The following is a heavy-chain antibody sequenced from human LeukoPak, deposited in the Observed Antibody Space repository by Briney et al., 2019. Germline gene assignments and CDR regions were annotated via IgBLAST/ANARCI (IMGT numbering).Heavy chain of an antibody. CDR1: GFTFISYA. D-gene: IGHD6-13*01. J-gene: IGHJ4*02. CDR2: ISNNGGSK. Sequence: GGSLRLSCSASGFTFISYAIHWVRQAPGKGLEYVSAISNNGGSKYYADSGKGRFTISRDNSKNTLYLQMSSLRVEDTAVYYCVKGGYSSSWSLFDYWGQGTLVTVSS. CDR3: VKGGYSSSWSLFDY. V-gene: IGHV3-64D*06.